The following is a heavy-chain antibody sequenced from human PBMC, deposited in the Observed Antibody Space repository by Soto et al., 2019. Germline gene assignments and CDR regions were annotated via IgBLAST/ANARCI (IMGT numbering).Heavy chain of an antibody. CDR1: GFTFSSYG. V-gene: IGHV3-30*18. D-gene: IGHD4-17*01. Sequence: ESGGGVVQPGRSLRLSCAASGFTFSSYGMHWVRQAPGKGLEWVAVISYDGSNKYYADSVKGRFTISRDNSKNTLYLQMNSLRAADTAVYYCAKDPSTVTTSDDYWGQGTLVTVSS. J-gene: IGHJ4*02. CDR2: ISYDGSNK. CDR3: AKDPSTVTTSDDY.